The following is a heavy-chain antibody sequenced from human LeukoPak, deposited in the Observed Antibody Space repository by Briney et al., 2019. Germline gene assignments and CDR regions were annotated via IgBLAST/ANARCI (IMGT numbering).Heavy chain of an antibody. J-gene: IGHJ4*02. CDR2: ISAYNGNT. CDR1: GYTFTSYG. D-gene: IGHD5-24*01. Sequence: GASVKFSCKASGYTFTSYGISWVRQAPGQGLEWMGWISAYNGNTNYAQKFRGRVTMTPDTSTSTAYMELRSLRSDDTAVYYCASLKTDGYFDYWGQGTLVTVSS. CDR3: ASLKTDGYFDY. V-gene: IGHV1-18*01.